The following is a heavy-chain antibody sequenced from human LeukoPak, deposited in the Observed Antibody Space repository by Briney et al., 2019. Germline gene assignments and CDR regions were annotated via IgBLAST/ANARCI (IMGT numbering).Heavy chain of an antibody. V-gene: IGHV1-69*06. J-gene: IGHJ6*03. Sequence: SVKVSCKASGGTFSSYAISWVRQAPGQGLEWMGGIIPIFGTANYAQKFQGRVTITADKSTSTAYMELSSLRSEDTAMYYCARAPPDYYYYMDVWGKGTTVTVSS. CDR2: IIPIFGTA. CDR1: GGTFSSYA. CDR3: ARAPPDYYYYMDV. D-gene: IGHD1-14*01.